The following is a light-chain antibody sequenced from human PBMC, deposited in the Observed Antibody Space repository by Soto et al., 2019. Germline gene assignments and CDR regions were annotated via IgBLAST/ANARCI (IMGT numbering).Light chain of an antibody. CDR2: EGS. J-gene: IGLJ1*01. CDR1: SSDVGSYNL. V-gene: IGLV2-23*03. Sequence: QSALTQPASVSGSPGQSITISCTGTSSDVGSYNLVSWYQQHPGKAPKLMIYEGSKRPSGVSNRFSGSKSGNTASLTISGLQAEDEADYSCCSYAGSSTLYVFGTGTKVTAL. CDR3: CSYAGSSTLYV.